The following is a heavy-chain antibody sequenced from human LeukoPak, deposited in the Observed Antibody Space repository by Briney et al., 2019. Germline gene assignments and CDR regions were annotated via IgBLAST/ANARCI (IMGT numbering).Heavy chain of an antibody. CDR3: AKDPTYCRGDCPLDY. J-gene: IGHJ4*02. D-gene: IGHD2-21*02. Sequence: PGGSLRLSCAASGFTFTTYGMHWVRQAPGKGLEWVAVISFEGSNKYYADSVKGRFTISRDNSKNTLYLQMNSLRAEDTAVYYCAKDPTYCRGDCPLDYWGQGTLVTVSS. CDR1: GFTFTTYG. CDR2: ISFEGSNK. V-gene: IGHV3-30*18.